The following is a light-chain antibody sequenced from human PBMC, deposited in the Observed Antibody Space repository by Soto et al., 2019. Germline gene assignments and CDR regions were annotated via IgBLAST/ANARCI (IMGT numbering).Light chain of an antibody. CDR2: DVS. J-gene: IGLJ3*02. CDR3: CSYAGSSFWV. V-gene: IGLV2-11*01. Sequence: QSALTQPRSVSGSPGKSVTISCTGTSSDVGGYNYVSWYQQHPGKAPKLMIYDVSKRPSGVPDRFSGSKSGNTASLTISGLQAEDEADYYCCSYAGSSFWVFGGGTKVTVL. CDR1: SSDVGGYNY.